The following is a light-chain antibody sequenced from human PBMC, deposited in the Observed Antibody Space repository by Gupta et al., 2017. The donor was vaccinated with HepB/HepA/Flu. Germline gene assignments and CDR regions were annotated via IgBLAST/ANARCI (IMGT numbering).Light chain of an antibody. CDR1: QSISSTY. CDR3: QQYGSTGPLT. Sequence: EIVLTQSPGTLSLSPGERATLSCRASQSISSTYLTWYQQKPGQAPGLLIYGASSRATGIPDRFSGSGSGTDFTLTISRLEPEDFAVCYCQQYGSTGPLTFGGGTKVEIK. V-gene: IGKV3-20*01. J-gene: IGKJ4*01. CDR2: GAS.